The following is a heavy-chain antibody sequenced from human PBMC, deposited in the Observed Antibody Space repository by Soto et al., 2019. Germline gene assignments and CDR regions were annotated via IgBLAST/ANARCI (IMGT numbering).Heavy chain of an antibody. D-gene: IGHD3-3*01. Sequence: GGSLRLSCAASGFTFSSYWMSWVRQAPGKGLEWGANIKQDGSEKYYVDSVKGRFTISRDKAKNSLYLQMNSLRAEDTAVYYCARDPPSTYYDFWSDYWGQGTLVTVSS. J-gene: IGHJ4*02. CDR1: GFTFSSYW. V-gene: IGHV3-7*01. CDR3: ARDPPSTYYDFWSDY. CDR2: IKQDGSEK.